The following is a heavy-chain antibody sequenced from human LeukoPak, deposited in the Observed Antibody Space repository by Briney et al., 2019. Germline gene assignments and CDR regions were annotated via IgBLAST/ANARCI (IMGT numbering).Heavy chain of an antibody. J-gene: IGHJ4*02. V-gene: IGHV4-34*01. CDR1: GVSFSGYY. Sequence: PSETLSLTCAVYGVSFSGYYWSWIRQPPGKGLEWIGEINHSGSTNYNSSLKSRVTISVDTSKNQFSLKLSSVTAADTAVYYCARAPGPRYYDSSGLRVFDYWGQGTLVTVSS. CDR2: INHSGST. CDR3: ARAPGPRYYDSSGLRVFDY. D-gene: IGHD3-22*01.